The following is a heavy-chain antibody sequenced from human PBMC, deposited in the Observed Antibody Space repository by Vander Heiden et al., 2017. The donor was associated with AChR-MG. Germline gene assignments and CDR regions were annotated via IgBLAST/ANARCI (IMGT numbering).Heavy chain of an antibody. J-gene: IGHJ3*02. D-gene: IGHD5-12*01. Sequence: VQLVQSGTEVQKSGESLTLSCQGSGYNFPILWTGWVRQVPGKGPGWMGIIYPGDSDAKYSPSFQGQVTISADKSSSTAYLRWSSLRASDTAMYYCARLRPPSSGYDSPFDIWGQGTMVSVSS. CDR3: ARLRPPSSGYDSPFDI. CDR1: GYNFPILW. V-gene: IGHV5-51*03. CDR2: IYPGDSDA.